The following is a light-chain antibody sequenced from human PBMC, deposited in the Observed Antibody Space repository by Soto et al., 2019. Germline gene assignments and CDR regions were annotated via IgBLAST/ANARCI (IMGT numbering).Light chain of an antibody. CDR3: SSDTSSSTL. J-gene: IGLJ2*01. Sequence: SALTQPASVSGSPGQSITISCTGTSSDVGGYNYVSWYQQHPGKAPKLMIYDVSNRPSGVSNRFSGSKSGNTASLTSTGLQAEDEADYYCSSDTSSSTLFGGGTKLTVL. V-gene: IGLV2-14*01. CDR2: DVS. CDR1: SSDVGGYNY.